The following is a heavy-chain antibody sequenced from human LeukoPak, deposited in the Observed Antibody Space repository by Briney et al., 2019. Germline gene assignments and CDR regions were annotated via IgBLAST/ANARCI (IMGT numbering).Heavy chain of an antibody. Sequence: KPSETLPLTCTVSGDSISSSSYYWGWIRQPPGEGLEWVGSISYTGSTYYNPSLKSRVTISVDTSKIQFSLKLTSVTATDTAVYYCARLWSSSQELDYWGQGTLVTVSS. D-gene: IGHD6-6*01. CDR1: GDSISSSSYY. CDR2: ISYTGST. J-gene: IGHJ4*02. V-gene: IGHV4-39*01. CDR3: ARLWSSSQELDY.